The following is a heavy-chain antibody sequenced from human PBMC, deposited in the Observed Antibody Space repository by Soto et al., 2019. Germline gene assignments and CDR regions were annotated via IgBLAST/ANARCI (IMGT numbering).Heavy chain of an antibody. D-gene: IGHD5-18*01. CDR3: AREYTYGSNFFDC. V-gene: IGHV4-31*03. CDR2: ISNSGST. Sequence: QVQLQESGPGLVKPSETLSLTCTVSGGSISSAAYYWSWIRQHPGKGLEWIGYISNSGSTYYNPSLTSRVIISVDTSKNQFSLSLTSVTAAATAVYYCAREYTYGSNFFDCWGQGALVTVSS. J-gene: IGHJ4*02. CDR1: GGSISSAAYY.